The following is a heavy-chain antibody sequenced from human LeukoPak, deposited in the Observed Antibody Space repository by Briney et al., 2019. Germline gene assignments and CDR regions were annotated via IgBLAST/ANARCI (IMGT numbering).Heavy chain of an antibody. CDR2: IYYTGTT. CDR1: GGSISISNYY. J-gene: IGHJ4*02. CDR3: ARVAQYLVGASSTAFFEY. V-gene: IGHV4-39*07. Sequence: SETLSLTCTVSGGSISISNYYWAWIRQPPGKGLEWIGSIYYTGTTYYNPSLKSRVTISVDTSKNQFSLKLSFVTAADTAIYYCARVAQYLVGASSTAFFEYWGQGTLVTVSS. D-gene: IGHD1-26*01.